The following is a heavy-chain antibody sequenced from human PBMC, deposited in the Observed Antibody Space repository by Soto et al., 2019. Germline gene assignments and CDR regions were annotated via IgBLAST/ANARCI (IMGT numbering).Heavy chain of an antibody. D-gene: IGHD3-10*01. CDR3: TTDVSVFLF. Sequence: LHWVRQAPGKGLEWVSGITWNSAGKDFAAPVKGRFTISRDDSKNTLFLQMNSLKTEDTAVYYCTTDVSVFLFWGHATLVIVS. V-gene: IGHV3-15*07. CDR2: ITWNSAGK. J-gene: IGHJ2*01.